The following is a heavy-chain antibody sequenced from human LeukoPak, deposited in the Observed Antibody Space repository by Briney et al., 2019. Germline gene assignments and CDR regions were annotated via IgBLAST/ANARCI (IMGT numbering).Heavy chain of an antibody. D-gene: IGHD4-17*01. J-gene: IGHJ6*03. CDR1: GFTFSSYS. CDR3: ARNPTTAYYYYYYYMDV. Sequence: GGSLRLSCAASGFTFSSYSMNWVRQAPGKGLEWVSYISSSSSTIYYADSVKGRLTISRDNAKNSLYLQMNSLRAEDTAVYYCARNPTTAYYYYYYYMDVWGKGTTVTVSS. CDR2: ISSSSSTI. V-gene: IGHV3-48*01.